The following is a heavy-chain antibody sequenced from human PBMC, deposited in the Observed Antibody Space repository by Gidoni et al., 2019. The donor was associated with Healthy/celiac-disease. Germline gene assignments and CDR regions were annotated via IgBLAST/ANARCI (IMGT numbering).Heavy chain of an antibody. CDR3: ARGGKGRFGVTYGMDV. V-gene: IGHV4-59*01. Sequence: QVQLQESGPGLVKPSETLSLTCTVSGGSISSYYWSWIRQPPGKGLEWIGYIYYSGSTNYNPSLKSRVTISVDTSKNQFSLKLSSVTAADTAVYYCARGGKGRFGVTYGMDVWGQGTTVTVSS. CDR2: IYYSGST. CDR1: GGSISSYY. D-gene: IGHD3-3*01. J-gene: IGHJ6*02.